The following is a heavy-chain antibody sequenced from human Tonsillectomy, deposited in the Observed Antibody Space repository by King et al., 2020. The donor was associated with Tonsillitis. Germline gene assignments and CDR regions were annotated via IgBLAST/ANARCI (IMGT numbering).Heavy chain of an antibody. CDR3: AKGYHYHSDAMDV. J-gene: IGHJ6*02. Sequence: VQLVESGGGLGQPGGSLRLSCAASGFTFSSYAMSWVRQAPGKGLEWVSVITGSGGSADYADSVKGRFTISRDNSRSTLNLQMNNLRAEDTAVYFCAKGYHYHSDAMDVWGQGTTVTVSS. V-gene: IGHV3-23*04. CDR1: GFTFSSYA. D-gene: IGHD1-14*01. CDR2: ITGSGGSA.